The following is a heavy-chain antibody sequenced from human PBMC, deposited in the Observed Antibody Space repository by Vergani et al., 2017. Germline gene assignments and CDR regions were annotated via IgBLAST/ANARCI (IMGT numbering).Heavy chain of an antibody. CDR3: ARGGYAPPHGFDP. J-gene: IGHJ5*02. CDR1: GGSISSGGYY. D-gene: IGHD3-22*01. V-gene: IGHV4-31*03. Sequence: QVQLQESGPGLVKPSKTLSLTCTVSGGSISSGGYYWSWIRQHPGKGLEWIGYIYYSGSTYYNTSLKSRVTISVDTSKNQFSLKLSSVTAADTAVYYCARGGYAPPHGFDPWGQGTLVTVSS. CDR2: IYYSGST.